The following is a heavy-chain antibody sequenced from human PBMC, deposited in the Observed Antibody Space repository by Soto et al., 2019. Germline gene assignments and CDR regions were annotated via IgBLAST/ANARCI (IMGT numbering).Heavy chain of an antibody. D-gene: IGHD2-8*01. CDR3: AKDARYCTNGVCYRGAGWYFDL. Sequence: GGSLRLSCAASGFTFSSYGMHWGRQAPGKGLEWVAVISYDGSNKYYADSVKGRFTISRDNSKNTLYLQMNSLRAEDTAVYYCAKDARYCTNGVCYRGAGWYFDLWGRGTLVTVSS. CDR1: GFTFSSYG. CDR2: ISYDGSNK. J-gene: IGHJ2*01. V-gene: IGHV3-30*18.